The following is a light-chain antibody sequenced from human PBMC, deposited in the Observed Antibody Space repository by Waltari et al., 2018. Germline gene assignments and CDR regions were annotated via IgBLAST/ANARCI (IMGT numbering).Light chain of an antibody. Sequence: QSALTPPPSAPGSPGHSVTIPFTGTSSDVGGYHYFSWYQQYPDKAPKLMIYEVNKRPSGVPDRFSGSKSGNTASLTVSGLQAEDEADYYCSSYAGADTVVFGGGTKLTVL. CDR2: EVN. V-gene: IGLV2-8*01. CDR1: SSDVGGYHY. J-gene: IGLJ2*01. CDR3: SSYAGADTVV.